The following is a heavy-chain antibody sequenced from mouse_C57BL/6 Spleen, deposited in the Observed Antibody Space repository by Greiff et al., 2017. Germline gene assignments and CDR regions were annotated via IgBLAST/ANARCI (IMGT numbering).Heavy chain of an antibody. CDR2: INPSNGGT. CDR1: GYTFTSYW. J-gene: IGHJ2*01. D-gene: IGHD1-1*01. CDR3: ARSALDYGSSPFDY. V-gene: IGHV1-53*01. Sequence: QVQLQQPGPELVKPGASVKLSCKASGYTFTSYWMHWVKQRPGQGLEWIGNINPSNGGTNYNEKFKSKATLTVDKYSSTAYMQLSSLTSEDSAVYYCARSALDYGSSPFDYWGQGTTLTVSS.